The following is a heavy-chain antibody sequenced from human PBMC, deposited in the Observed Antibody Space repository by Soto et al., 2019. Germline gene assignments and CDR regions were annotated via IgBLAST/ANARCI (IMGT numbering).Heavy chain of an antibody. CDR3: ARKLSVVTIFGVVIYYFDY. CDR1: GGSISSSSYY. J-gene: IGHJ4*02. D-gene: IGHD3-3*01. Sequence: SETLSLTCTVSGGSISSSSYYWGWIRQPPGKVLEWIGNVYYGGSTYYNPSLKSRVNISVDKSKNQFSLKLSSVTAADTAVYYCARKLSVVTIFGVVIYYFDYWGQGTRVTVSS. V-gene: IGHV4-39*07. CDR2: VYYGGST.